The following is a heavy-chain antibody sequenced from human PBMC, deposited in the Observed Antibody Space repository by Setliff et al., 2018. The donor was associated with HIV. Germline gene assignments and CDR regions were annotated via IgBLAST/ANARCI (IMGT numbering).Heavy chain of an antibody. CDR2: IYTSGST. V-gene: IGHV4-4*07. CDR1: GGSISSYY. Sequence: SETLSLTCTVSGGSISSYYWSWIRQPAGKGLEWIGRIYTSGSTYYNPSLKSRVTMSVDTSKNQFSLKLSSVTAVDTAVYYCARTALWFDEADWYFDLWGRGTLVTVSS. J-gene: IGHJ2*01. D-gene: IGHD3-10*01. CDR3: ARTALWFDEADWYFDL.